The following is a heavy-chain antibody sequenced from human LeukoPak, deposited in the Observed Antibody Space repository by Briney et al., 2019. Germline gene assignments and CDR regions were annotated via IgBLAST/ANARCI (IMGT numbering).Heavy chain of an antibody. CDR3: GRGWYYFDY. V-gene: IGHV1-2*02. D-gene: IGHD2-15*01. J-gene: IGHJ4*02. CDR2: INPNSGGT. CDR1: GYTFSGYY. Sequence: ASVKVSCKASGYTFSGYYMNWVRQAPGQGIEWMGCINPNSGGTNYAQKFQGRVTMTRHTSISTAYMALNRLRSDDTAVYYCGRGWYYFDYWGQGTLVTVSS.